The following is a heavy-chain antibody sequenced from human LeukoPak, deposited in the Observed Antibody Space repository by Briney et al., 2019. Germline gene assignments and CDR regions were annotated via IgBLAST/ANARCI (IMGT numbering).Heavy chain of an antibody. CDR2: IYSSGST. V-gene: IGHV4-4*07. CDR3: ARTSARGAQFDY. CDR1: GDSISSYY. Sequence: PSETLSLTCSVSGDSISSYYWSWIRQPAGKGLEWIGRIYSSGSTNYNPSLKTRVTMSLDTSKNQFSLNLTTVTAADTAVYYCARTSARGAQFDYWGQGTLVTVSS. J-gene: IGHJ4*02. D-gene: IGHD3-10*01.